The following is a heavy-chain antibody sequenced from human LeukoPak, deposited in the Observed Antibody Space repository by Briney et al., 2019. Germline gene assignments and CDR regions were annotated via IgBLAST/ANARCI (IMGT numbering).Heavy chain of an antibody. V-gene: IGHV3-53*01. CDR1: GFTVSSNY. J-gene: IGHJ6*02. D-gene: IGHD2-15*01. CDR3: ARDKTDRYCGGGSCYYYYGMDV. CDR2: IYSGGST. Sequence: GGSLRLSSAASGFTVSSNYMSWVRQAPGKGLEWVSVIYSGGSTYYADSVKGRFTISRDNSKNTLYLQMNSLRAEDTAVYYCARDKTDRYCGGGSCYYYYGMDVWGQGTTVTVSS.